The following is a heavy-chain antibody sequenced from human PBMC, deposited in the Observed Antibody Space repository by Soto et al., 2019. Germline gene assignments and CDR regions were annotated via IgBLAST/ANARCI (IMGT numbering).Heavy chain of an antibody. Sequence: QVHLQESGPGLVKPSETLSLTCTVSGASIRSFFWTWIRQPPGRGLEWIGNIYYSVSTNYNPSLKNRVSMSVDTSKHQSSLTLPSATAADTAVYYCASPSGSYSYYYGMDVWGQGTTVTVSS. CDR3: ASPSGSYSYYYGMDV. CDR2: IYYSVST. D-gene: IGHD1-26*01. J-gene: IGHJ6*02. CDR1: GASIRSFF. V-gene: IGHV4-59*01.